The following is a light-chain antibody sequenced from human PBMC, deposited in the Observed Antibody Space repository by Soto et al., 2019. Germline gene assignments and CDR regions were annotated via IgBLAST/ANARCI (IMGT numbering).Light chain of an antibody. CDR2: GSS. J-gene: IGKJ1*01. CDR3: QQSYCTPWT. CDR1: RSVDDK. Sequence: DIQMTQSPSSLSASVGDRVTITCRASRSVDDKVNWYQQKPGKAPKLLIYGSSNLYGGVPSRFSGSGSGTAFTLTVSSLHPEDFAVYFCQQSYCTPWTFGLGTKVEVK. V-gene: IGKV1-39*01.